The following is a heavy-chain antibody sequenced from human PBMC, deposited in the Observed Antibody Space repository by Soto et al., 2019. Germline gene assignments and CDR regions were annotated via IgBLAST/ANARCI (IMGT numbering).Heavy chain of an antibody. J-gene: IGHJ6*03. Sequence: QVQLQESGPGLVKPSETLSLTCTVSGGSISSYYWSWIRQPPGKGLEWIGYIYYSGSTNYNPSLKSRVTISVDTSKNQFSLKLSSVTVADTAVYYCARGQRSDYYYYYYMDVWGKGTTVTVSS. CDR2: IYYSGST. CDR1: GGSISSYY. V-gene: IGHV4-59*01. D-gene: IGHD1-1*01. CDR3: ARGQRSDYYYYYYMDV.